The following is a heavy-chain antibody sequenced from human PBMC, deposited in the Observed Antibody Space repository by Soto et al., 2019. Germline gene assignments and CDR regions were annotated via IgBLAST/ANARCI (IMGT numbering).Heavy chain of an antibody. CDR2: INWNGGST. Sequence: EVQLVESGGGVVRPGGSLRLSCAASGFTFDDYGMSWVRQAPGKGLEWVSGINWNGGSTGYADSVKGRFTISRDNAKNSLYLQMNSLRAEDTALYHCARDVRGVIIGPYWYLDLWGRGTLVTVSS. J-gene: IGHJ2*01. D-gene: IGHD3-10*02. V-gene: IGHV3-20*01. CDR1: GFTFDDYG. CDR3: ARDVRGVIIGPYWYLDL.